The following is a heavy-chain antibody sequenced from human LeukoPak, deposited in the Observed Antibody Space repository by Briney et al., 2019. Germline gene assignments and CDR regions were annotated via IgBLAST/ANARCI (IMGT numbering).Heavy chain of an antibody. CDR1: GGSVSSYY. V-gene: IGHV4-59*02. Sequence: SETLSLTCTVSGGSVSSYYWGWIRQPPGKGLEWIGYIYYSGSTSYNPSLQSRVTISVDTSKSQFSLKVSSVTAADTAVYYCARGASGWSHFDYWGQGALVTVSS. J-gene: IGHJ4*02. CDR2: IYYSGST. D-gene: IGHD6-19*01. CDR3: ARGASGWSHFDY.